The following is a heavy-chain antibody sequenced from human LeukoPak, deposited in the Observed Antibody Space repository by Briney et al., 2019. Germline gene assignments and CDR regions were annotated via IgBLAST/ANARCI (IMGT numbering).Heavy chain of an antibody. Sequence: GGSLRLSCAASGFTFSSYGMHWVRQAPGKGLEWVAVISYDGSNKYYADSVTGRFTISRDNSKNTLYLQMNSLRAEDTAVYYCAKGRWDSSGWYFDYWGQGTLVTVSS. D-gene: IGHD6-19*01. CDR1: GFTFSSYG. V-gene: IGHV3-30*18. CDR2: ISYDGSNK. J-gene: IGHJ4*02. CDR3: AKGRWDSSGWYFDY.